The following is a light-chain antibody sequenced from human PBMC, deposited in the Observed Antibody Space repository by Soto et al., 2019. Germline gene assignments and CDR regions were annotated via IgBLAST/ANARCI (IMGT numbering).Light chain of an antibody. CDR1: QSISRN. Sequence: EIVMTQSPATLSLSLGERATLSCRASQSISRNLAWYHQRPGQAPRLLIYAASTRATGIPARFSGSGSGTDFTLTISGLQSEDFGVYFYQQYNNWPPRYTFGQGTKLEIK. V-gene: IGKV3-15*01. CDR3: QQYNNWPPRYT. CDR2: AAS. J-gene: IGKJ2*01.